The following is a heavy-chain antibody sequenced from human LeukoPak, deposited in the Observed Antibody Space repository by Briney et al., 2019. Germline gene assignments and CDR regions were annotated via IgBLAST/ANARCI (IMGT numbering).Heavy chain of an antibody. Sequence: SETLSLTCTVSGGSITKGDNYWGWIRRPPGKGLEWIGIISYSGSAYYNPSLRSRVTISLDTSKNQFSLRLSSLTAADTAVYYCARRLKIVGSDYGLDVWGQGTTVSVSS. D-gene: IGHD1-26*01. V-gene: IGHV4-39*01. CDR3: ARRLKIVGSDYGLDV. J-gene: IGHJ6*02. CDR1: GGSITKGDNY. CDR2: ISYSGSA.